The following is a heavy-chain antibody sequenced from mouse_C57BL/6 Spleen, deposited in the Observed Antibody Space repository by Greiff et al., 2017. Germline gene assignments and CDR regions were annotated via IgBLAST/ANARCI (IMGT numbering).Heavy chain of an antibody. J-gene: IGHJ4*01. CDR1: GFSFNTYA. CDR2: IRSKSNNYAT. V-gene: IGHV10-1*01. D-gene: IGHD2-1*01. Sequence: EVQLVESGGGLVQPKGSLKLSCAASGFSFNTYAMNWVRQAPGKGLEWVARIRSKSNNYATYYADSVKDRFTISRDDSESMLYLQMNNLKTEDTAMYYCVRHADGNYPYAMDYWGQGTSVTVSS. CDR3: VRHADGNYPYAMDY.